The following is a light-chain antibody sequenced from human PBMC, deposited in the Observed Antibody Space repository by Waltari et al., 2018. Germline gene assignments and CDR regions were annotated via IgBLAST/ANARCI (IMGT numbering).Light chain of an antibody. Sequence: DIQLTQSPSSLSASIGDRVTITCRASQDISNSLAWYQQKPGKAPTLLVYETIRVERGVPPRVSGSGSGTDYTLTIGSLQPGDFATYYCQQYYRTPLTFGPGTKVDIK. CDR3: QQYYRTPLT. V-gene: IGKV1-NL1*01. CDR1: QDISNS. CDR2: ETI. J-gene: IGKJ3*01.